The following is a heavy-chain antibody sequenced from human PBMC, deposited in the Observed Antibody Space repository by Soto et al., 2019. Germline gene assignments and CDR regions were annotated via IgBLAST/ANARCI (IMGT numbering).Heavy chain of an antibody. CDR1: GGSFSGYY. Sequence: SDTLSLTCAVYGGSFSGYYWSWIRQPPGKGLEWIGEINHSGSTNYNPSLKSRVTISVDTSKNQFSLKLSSVTAADTAVYYCARDHYVYDILTGYGYYYGMDVWGQGTTDTVSS. CDR3: ARDHYVYDILTGYGYYYGMDV. CDR2: INHSGST. V-gene: IGHV4-34*01. D-gene: IGHD3-9*01. J-gene: IGHJ6*02.